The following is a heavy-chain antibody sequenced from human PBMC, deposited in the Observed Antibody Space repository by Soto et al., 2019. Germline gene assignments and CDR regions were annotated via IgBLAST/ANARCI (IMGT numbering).Heavy chain of an antibody. CDR3: AKDRAAAGWGFDY. V-gene: IGHV3-23*01. CDR1: GFTFSSYT. CDR2: FSASGST. D-gene: IGHD6-13*01. Sequence: GGSLRLSXAASGFTFSSYTMNWVRQAPGKGLEWVSAFSASGSTYFADSVKGRFTISRDNSKNTLYLQMNSLRAEDTAIYYCAKDRAAAGWGFDYWGQGTVVTVSS. J-gene: IGHJ4*02.